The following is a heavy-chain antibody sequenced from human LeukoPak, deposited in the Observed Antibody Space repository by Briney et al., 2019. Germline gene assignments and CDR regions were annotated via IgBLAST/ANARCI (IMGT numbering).Heavy chain of an antibody. CDR1: VFTFSSYC. Sequence: PGGSLRLSCAASVFTFSSYCMHWVRQAPCKGLEWVAVISYDGSNKYYADSVKGRFTISRDNSKNTLYLQMNSLRAEDTAVYYCAKSLSGYSYGNWFDPWGQGTLVTVSS. CDR3: AKSLSGYSYGNWFDP. V-gene: IGHV3-30*18. J-gene: IGHJ5*02. CDR2: ISYDGSNK. D-gene: IGHD5-18*01.